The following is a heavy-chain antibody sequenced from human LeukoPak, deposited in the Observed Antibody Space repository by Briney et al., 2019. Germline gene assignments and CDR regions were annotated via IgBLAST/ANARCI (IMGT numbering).Heavy chain of an antibody. CDR2: IIPIFGTA. J-gene: IGHJ4*02. CDR3: ATDDPLGSGYYFTY. CDR1: GYTFTSYA. Sequence: SVKVSCKASGYTFTSYAISWVRQAPGQGLEWMGRIIPIFGTANYAQKFQGRVTITTDESTSTAYMELSSLRSEDTAVYYCATDDPLGSGYYFTYWGQGTLVTVSS. D-gene: IGHD3-22*01. V-gene: IGHV1-69*05.